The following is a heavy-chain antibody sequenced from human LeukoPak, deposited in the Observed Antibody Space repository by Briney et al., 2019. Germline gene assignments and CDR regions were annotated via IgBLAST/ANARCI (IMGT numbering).Heavy chain of an antibody. V-gene: IGHV4-34*01. CDR2: INHSGST. CDR3: ARVQPLGSAWYHPLTGHFDY. CDR1: GGSFSGYY. J-gene: IGHJ4*02. D-gene: IGHD6-19*01. Sequence: SETLSLTCAVYGGSFSGYYWSWIRQPPGKGLEWIGEINHSGSTNYNPSLKSRVTISVDTSKNQFSLKLSSVTAADTAVYYCARVQPLGSAWYHPLTGHFDYWGQGTLVTVSS.